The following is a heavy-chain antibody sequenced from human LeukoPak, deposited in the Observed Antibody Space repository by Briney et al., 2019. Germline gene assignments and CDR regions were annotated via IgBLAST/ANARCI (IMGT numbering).Heavy chain of an antibody. CDR2: IKQDGSEK. J-gene: IGHJ4*02. Sequence: GGSLRHSCAASGFTFSSYWMSWVRQAPGKGPEWVANIKQDGSEKYYVDSVKGRFTISRDNAKNSLYLQMNSPRAEDTAVYYCARKVARGDHFDYWGQGTLVTVSS. D-gene: IGHD3-10*01. V-gene: IGHV3-7*01. CDR3: ARKVARGDHFDY. CDR1: GFTFSSYW.